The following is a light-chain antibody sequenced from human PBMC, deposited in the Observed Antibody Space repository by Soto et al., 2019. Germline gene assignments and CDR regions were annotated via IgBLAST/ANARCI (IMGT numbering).Light chain of an antibody. CDR1: QGISSW. V-gene: IGKV1-12*01. J-gene: IGKJ5*01. CDR2: KAS. Sequence: DIQMTQSPSSVSASIGDRVTITCRASQGISSWLAWYQQKPGKAPKLLIYKASSLESGGPSRFSGSGSGADFALTISSLEPEDFAVYYCHQRQYWPPITFGQGTRLEIK. CDR3: HQRQYWPPIT.